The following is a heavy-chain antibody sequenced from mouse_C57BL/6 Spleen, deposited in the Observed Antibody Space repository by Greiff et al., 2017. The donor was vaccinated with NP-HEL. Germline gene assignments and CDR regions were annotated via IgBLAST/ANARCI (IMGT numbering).Heavy chain of an antibody. CDR3: ARHGNGSSYVGFAY. CDR1: GFTFSSYG. J-gene: IGHJ3*01. Sequence: EVQLVESGGDLVKPGGSLKLSCAASGFTFSSYGMSWVRQTPDKRLEWVATISSGGSYTYYPDSVKGRFTISRDNAKNTLYLQMSSLKSEDTAMYYCARHGNGSSYVGFAYWGQGTLVTVSA. D-gene: IGHD1-1*01. CDR2: ISSGGSYT. V-gene: IGHV5-6*01.